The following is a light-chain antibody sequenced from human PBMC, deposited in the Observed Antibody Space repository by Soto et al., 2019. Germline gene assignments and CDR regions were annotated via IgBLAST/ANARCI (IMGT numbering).Light chain of an antibody. J-gene: IGLJ1*01. V-gene: IGLV2-14*01. CDR1: SSDVGGYNY. CDR2: DVS. Sequence: QSALTQPASVSGSPGQSITISCTGTSSDVGGYNYVSWYQQHPGKAPKLMIYDVSNRPSGVSNRFSGSKSGNTASLTISGLHAEDEADYCCSSYTSSSARVFGTGTKVTVL. CDR3: SSYTSSSARV.